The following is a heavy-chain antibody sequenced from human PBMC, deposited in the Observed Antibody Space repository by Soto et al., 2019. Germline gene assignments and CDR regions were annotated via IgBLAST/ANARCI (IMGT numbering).Heavy chain of an antibody. Sequence: PGESLKISCQGSGDSFTNYFITWVRQVPGKGLEWIGRIDPSDSYSTYSPSFEGHVTISADKSISTAYLQWNSLKASDTAMYYCARHSIAAPDHYGMEVWRIGTRVTVSS. CDR3: ARHSIAAPDHYGMEV. V-gene: IGHV5-10-1*01. CDR2: IDPSDSYS. D-gene: IGHD6-6*01. CDR1: GDSFTNYF. J-gene: IGHJ6*01.